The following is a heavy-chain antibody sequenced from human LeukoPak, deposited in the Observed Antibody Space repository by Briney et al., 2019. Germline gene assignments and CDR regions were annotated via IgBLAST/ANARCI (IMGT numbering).Heavy chain of an antibody. CDR1: GFTFSSYE. Sequence: GGSLRLSCAASGFTFSSYEMNWVRQAPGKGLEWVSYISSSGSTKYYADSVKGRITISRDNAKNSLYLQMNSLRAEGTAVYYCASGAQSDYWGQGTLVTVSS. CDR2: ISSSGSTK. V-gene: IGHV3-48*03. J-gene: IGHJ4*02. CDR3: ASGAQSDY. D-gene: IGHD1-26*01.